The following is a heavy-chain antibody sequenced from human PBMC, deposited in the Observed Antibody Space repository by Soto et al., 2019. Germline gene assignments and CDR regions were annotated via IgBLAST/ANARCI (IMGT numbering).Heavy chain of an antibody. D-gene: IGHD2-2*01. V-gene: IGHV4-4*02. CDR3: GGNGDFAIDY. CDR1: GGSITSNW. Sequence: QVQLQESGPGLVKPSGTLSLTCAVSGGSITSNWWSWVRQPPGKGLEWIGEVYHSGSTNYNPSLESRVAISVDKSKNQFFLKLSSVTAADTAVYYCGGNGDFAIDYWGQGTLVTVSS. CDR2: VYHSGST. J-gene: IGHJ4*02.